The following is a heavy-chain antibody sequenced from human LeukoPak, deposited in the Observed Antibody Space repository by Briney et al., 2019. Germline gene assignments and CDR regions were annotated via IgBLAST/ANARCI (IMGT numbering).Heavy chain of an antibody. V-gene: IGHV1-69*04. CDR3: ARDGAERPHYMDV. J-gene: IGHJ6*03. Sequence: ASVKVSCKASGYTFTSYGISWVRQAPGQGLEWMGRIIPILGIANYAQKFQGRVTITADKSTSTAYMELSSLRSEDTAVYYCARDGAERPHYMDVWGKGTTVTVSS. CDR2: IIPILGIA. CDR1: GYTFTSYG. D-gene: IGHD1-1*01.